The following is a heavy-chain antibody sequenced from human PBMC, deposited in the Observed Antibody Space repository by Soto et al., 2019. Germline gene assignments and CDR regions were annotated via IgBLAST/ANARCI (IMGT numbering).Heavy chain of an antibody. J-gene: IGHJ4*02. V-gene: IGHV3-48*03. CDR2: ISSSGSTR. CDR1: GFTFSSYE. Sequence: GVSLRLSCASSGFTFSSYEMNWVRQSPGKGLEWVSYISSSGSTRYHADSVKGRFTISRDNAKNSLYLQMNSLRAEDTAVYYCARDNHGSGSYYPYYFDYWGQGTLVTVSS. D-gene: IGHD3-10*01. CDR3: ARDNHGSGSYYPYYFDY.